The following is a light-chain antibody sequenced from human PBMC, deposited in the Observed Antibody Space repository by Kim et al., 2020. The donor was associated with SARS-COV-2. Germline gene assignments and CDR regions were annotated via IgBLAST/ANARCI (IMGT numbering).Light chain of an antibody. CDR2: AAS. CDR3: LQHHGYPWT. CDR1: QGIGSN. V-gene: IGKV1-17*01. J-gene: IGKJ1*01. Sequence: DIQMTQSPSSLSASVGDRVTITCRASQGIGSNLGWYQQKPGTAPKRLIYAASSLQSGVPSRFSGSGSGTEFTLTISRLQPEDLATYYCLQHHGYPWTFGQGTKVDIK.